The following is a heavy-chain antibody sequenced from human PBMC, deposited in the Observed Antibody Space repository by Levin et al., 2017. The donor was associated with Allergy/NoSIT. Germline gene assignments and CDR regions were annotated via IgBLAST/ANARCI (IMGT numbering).Heavy chain of an antibody. CDR3: ATPTGGSSIYYFDF. Sequence: GSLRLSCTVSGGSISNSDFYWGWIRQPPGKGLEWIGNIYYSGSTYYNPSLKSRVTISIDTSKNQFSLRLNSVTAADTAVYYCATPTGGSSIYYFDFWGQGTLVTVSS. V-gene: IGHV4-39*01. CDR2: IYYSGST. CDR1: GGSISNSDFY. J-gene: IGHJ4*02. D-gene: IGHD7-27*01.